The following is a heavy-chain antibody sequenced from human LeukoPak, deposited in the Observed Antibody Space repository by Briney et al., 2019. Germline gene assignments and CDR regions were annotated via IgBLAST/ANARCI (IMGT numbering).Heavy chain of an antibody. V-gene: IGHV3-23*01. CDR3: AEDLGLVRSLGAFDI. D-gene: IGHD3/OR15-3a*01. J-gene: IGHJ3*02. Sequence: GGSLRLSCAASGFTFSSYAMSWVRQAPGKGLEWVSAISGSGGSTYYADSVKGRFTISRDNSKNTLYLQMNSLRAEDTAVYYCAEDLGLVRSLGAFDIWGQGTMVTVSS. CDR2: ISGSGGST. CDR1: GFTFSSYA.